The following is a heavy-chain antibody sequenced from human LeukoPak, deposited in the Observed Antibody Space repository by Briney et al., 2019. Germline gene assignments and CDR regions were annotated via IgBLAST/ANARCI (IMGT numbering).Heavy chain of an antibody. Sequence: PETLSLTCTVSGGSISTYYWSWIRQPAGKGLEWIGRIHTSGNTDYNPSLKSRVTMSVDTSKNQFSLKLSSVTAADTAVYYCAREGSMTARPFVSIDYWGQGTLVTISS. CDR1: GGSISTYY. J-gene: IGHJ4*02. D-gene: IGHD6-6*01. V-gene: IGHV4-4*07. CDR2: IHTSGNT. CDR3: AREGSMTARPFVSIDY.